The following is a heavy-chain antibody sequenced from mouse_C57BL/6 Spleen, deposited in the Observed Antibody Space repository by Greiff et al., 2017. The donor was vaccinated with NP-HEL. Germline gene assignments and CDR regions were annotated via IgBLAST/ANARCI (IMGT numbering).Heavy chain of an antibody. Sequence: QVQLKQPGTELVKPGASVKLSCKASGYTFTSYWMHWVKQRPGQGLEWIGNINPSNGGTNYNEKFKSKATLTVDKSSSTAYMQLSSLTSEDSAVYYCARPSVVAYYFDYWGQGTTLTVSS. V-gene: IGHV1-53*01. CDR1: GYTFTSYW. D-gene: IGHD1-1*01. CDR3: ARPSVVAYYFDY. CDR2: INPSNGGT. J-gene: IGHJ2*01.